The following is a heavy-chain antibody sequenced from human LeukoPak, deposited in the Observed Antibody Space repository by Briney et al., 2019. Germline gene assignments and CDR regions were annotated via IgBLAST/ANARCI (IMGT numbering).Heavy chain of an antibody. J-gene: IGHJ4*02. CDR1: GFSLSTSGVG. D-gene: IGHD3-9*01. Sequence: SGPTLVKPTQTLTLTCTFSGFSLSTSGVGVGWIRQPPGKALEWLALIYWDDDKRYSPSLKSRLTITKDTSKNQVVLTMTNMDPVDTATYHCAHTDLDSYFDWLMIHWGQGTLVTVSS. CDR2: IYWDDDK. V-gene: IGHV2-5*02. CDR3: AHTDLDSYFDWLMIH.